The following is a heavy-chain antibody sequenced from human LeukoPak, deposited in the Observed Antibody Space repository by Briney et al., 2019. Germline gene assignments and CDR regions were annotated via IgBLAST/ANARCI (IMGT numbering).Heavy chain of an antibody. Sequence: PGGSLRLSCAASGFSFSDYYMTWIRQAPGKGLEWVAYVSGTATTIYYADSVKGRLTISRDNAKHSLYLQMNGLRADDTAVYYCARERSGSEIFARSFDIWGQGTMVTVSS. CDR1: GFSFSDYY. CDR3: ARERSGSEIFARSFDI. J-gene: IGHJ3*02. D-gene: IGHD3-3*01. CDR2: VSGTATTI. V-gene: IGHV3-11*01.